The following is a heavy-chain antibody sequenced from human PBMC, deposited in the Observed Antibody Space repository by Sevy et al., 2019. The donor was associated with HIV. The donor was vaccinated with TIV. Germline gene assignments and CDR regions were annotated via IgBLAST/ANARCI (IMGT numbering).Heavy chain of an antibody. CDR2: INPKSGGT. V-gene: IGHV1-2*02. CDR1: GYTFTGYY. CDR3: TRSAAEAKNFYCGGDCYSDY. J-gene: IGHJ4*02. D-gene: IGHD2-21*02. Sequence: ASVKVSCKASGYTFTGYYLHWVRQAPGQGLEWMGWINPKSGGTNYAPKFQGRVTMTRDTSISTASRELSRLRLDDTAVYYCTRSAAEAKNFYCGGDCYSDYWGQGTLVTVSS.